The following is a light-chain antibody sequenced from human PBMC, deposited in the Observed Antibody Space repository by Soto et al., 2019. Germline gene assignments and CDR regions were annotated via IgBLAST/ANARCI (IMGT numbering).Light chain of an antibody. CDR3: QQYNKWPPWT. CDR1: QSVSSS. CDR2: GAS. Sequence: EIVMTQSPATLSVSPGERAALSCRASQSVSSSLAWYQQKPGQAPRLLIYGASTRATGIPARFSGSGSGTEFTLTISSLQSEDFAVYYCQQYNKWPPWTFGQGTKVELK. V-gene: IGKV3-15*01. J-gene: IGKJ1*01.